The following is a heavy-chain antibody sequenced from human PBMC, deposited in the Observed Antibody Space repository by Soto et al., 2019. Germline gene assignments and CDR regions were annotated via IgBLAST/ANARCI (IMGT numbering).Heavy chain of an antibody. J-gene: IGHJ6*02. Sequence: QVTLKESGPVLVKPTETLTLTCTVSGFSLSNARMGVSWIRQPPGKALEWLAHIFSNDEKSYNTSLKSRLTISKDTSKSQVVLTMTNMDPVDTATYYCARIRFLEWLPTVYYYGMDVWGQGTTVTVSS. CDR1: GFSLSNARMG. D-gene: IGHD3-3*01. V-gene: IGHV2-26*01. CDR3: ARIRFLEWLPTVYYYGMDV. CDR2: IFSNDEK.